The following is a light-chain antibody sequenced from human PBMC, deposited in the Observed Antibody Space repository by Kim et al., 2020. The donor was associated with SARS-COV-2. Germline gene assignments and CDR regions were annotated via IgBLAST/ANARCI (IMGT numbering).Light chain of an antibody. V-gene: IGLV2-14*03. Sequence: GQSITISCTGTSRDIGNYNYVAWYQQHPGKAPKLMIYDVSSRPSGISSRFSGSKSGNMVSLTISGLQSEDEADYYCSSYTTSTSVIFGGGTQLTVL. CDR3: SSYTTSTSVI. CDR1: SRDIGNYNY. CDR2: DVS. J-gene: IGLJ2*01.